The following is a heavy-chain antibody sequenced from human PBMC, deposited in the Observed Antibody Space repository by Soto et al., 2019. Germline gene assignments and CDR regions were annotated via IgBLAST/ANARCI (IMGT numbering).Heavy chain of an antibody. D-gene: IGHD2-15*01. V-gene: IGHV4-34*01. CDR3: AREGYCSGGSCFPMDV. CDR1: GGSFSGYY. J-gene: IGHJ6*03. Sequence: PSETLSLTCAVDGGSFSGYYWSWIRQPPGKGLEWIGEINHSGSTYYNPSLKSRVTISVDTSKNQFSLKLSSVTAADTAVYYCAREGYCSGGSCFPMDVRGKGTTVTVPS. CDR2: INHSGST.